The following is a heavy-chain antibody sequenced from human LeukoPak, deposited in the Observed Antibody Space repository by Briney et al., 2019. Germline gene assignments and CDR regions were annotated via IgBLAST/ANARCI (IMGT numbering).Heavy chain of an antibody. D-gene: IGHD3-10*01. V-gene: IGHV3-30*02. Sequence: GGSLRLSCAASGFTFSSYGMHWVRQAPGKGLEWVAFIRYDGSNKYYADSVKGRFTISRDNSKNTLYLQMNSLRAEDTAVYYCAKDSYALITMVRGVIDYWGQGTLVTVSS. CDR3: AKDSYALITMVRGVIDY. CDR2: IRYDGSNK. CDR1: GFTFSSYG. J-gene: IGHJ4*02.